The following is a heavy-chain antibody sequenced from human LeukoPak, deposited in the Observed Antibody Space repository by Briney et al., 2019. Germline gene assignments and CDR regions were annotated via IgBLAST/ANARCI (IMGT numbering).Heavy chain of an antibody. CDR3: ARVGITGTRFEFDY. V-gene: IGHV1-69*05. CDR2: IIPIFGTA. J-gene: IGHJ4*02. D-gene: IGHD1-20*01. Sequence: ASVKVSCKASGGTFSSYAISWVRQAPGQGLEWMGGIIPIFGTANYAQKFQGRVTMTRDTSTSTVYMELSSLRSEDTAVYYCARVGITGTRFEFDYWGQGTLVTVSS. CDR1: GGTFSSYA.